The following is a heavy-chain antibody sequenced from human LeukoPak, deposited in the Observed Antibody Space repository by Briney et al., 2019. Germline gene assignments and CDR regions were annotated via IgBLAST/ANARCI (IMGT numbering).Heavy chain of an antibody. CDR2: LSSSTAAT. Sequence: GGSLRLSCTASGFTFSSFAMSWVRQAPGKGPEWVSALSSSTAATYYADSVKGRFTISRDNSKNTVYLQMNSLRAEDTAIYYCAKESPYTSPRNYYFDYWGQGALVTVSS. J-gene: IGHJ4*02. CDR1: GFTFSSFA. V-gene: IGHV3-23*01. CDR3: AKESPYTSPRNYYFDY. D-gene: IGHD5-18*01.